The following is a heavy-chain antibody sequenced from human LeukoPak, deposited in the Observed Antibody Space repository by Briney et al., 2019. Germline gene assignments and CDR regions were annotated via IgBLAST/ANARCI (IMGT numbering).Heavy chain of an antibody. Sequence: PSETLSLTCTVSGGSISSYYWSWIRQPPGKGLEWIGYIYYSGSTNYNPSLKSRVTISVDTSKNQFSLKLSSVTAADTAVYYCARETSQKGAHYMDVWGKGATVTISS. V-gene: IGHV4-59*01. D-gene: IGHD3-16*01. CDR3: ARETSQKGAHYMDV. CDR2: IYYSGST. CDR1: GGSISSYY. J-gene: IGHJ6*03.